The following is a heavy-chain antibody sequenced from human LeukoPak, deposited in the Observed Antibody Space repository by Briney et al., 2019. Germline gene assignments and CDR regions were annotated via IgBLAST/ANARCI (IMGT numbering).Heavy chain of an antibody. CDR2: IYYTGTT. J-gene: IGHJ3*02. D-gene: IGHD3-22*01. V-gene: IGHV4-59*01. CDR1: GGSISIYY. CDR3: ARGPYSYDSSGAFDI. Sequence: ETSETLSLTCSVSGGSISIYYWTWIRQIPGKGLEWIGYIYYTGTTNYNPLFESRATISVDTSKNQFSLKLTSVTAADTAVYFCARGPYSYDSSGAFDIWGQGTMVTVSS.